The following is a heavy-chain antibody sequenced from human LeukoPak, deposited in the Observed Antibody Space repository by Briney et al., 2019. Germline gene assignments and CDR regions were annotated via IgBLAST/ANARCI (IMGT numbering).Heavy chain of an antibody. V-gene: IGHV4-39*01. J-gene: IGHJ4*02. CDR2: IYYSGST. D-gene: IGHD3-22*01. Sequence: SETLSLTCTVSGGSISSSSYYWGWIRQPPGKGLEWIGSIYYSGSTYYNPSLKSRVTISVDTSKNQFSLKLSSVTAADTAVYYCARRPLVYYYDSNSCFDYWGQGTLVTVSS. CDR3: ARRPLVYYYDSNSCFDY. CDR1: GGSISSSSYY.